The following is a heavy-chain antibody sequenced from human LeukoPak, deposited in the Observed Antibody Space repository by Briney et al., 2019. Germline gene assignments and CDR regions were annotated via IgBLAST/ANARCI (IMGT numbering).Heavy chain of an antibody. CDR1: GGSISSSSYY. V-gene: IGHV4-39*01. Sequence: PSETLSLTCTVSGGSISSSSYYWGWIRQPPGKGLEWIGSIYYSGSTYYNPSLKSRVTISVDTSKNQFSLKLSSVTAADTAVYYCAWLWNYGTFDYWGQGTLVTVSS. J-gene: IGHJ4*02. CDR2: IYYSGST. D-gene: IGHD1-7*01. CDR3: AWLWNYGTFDY.